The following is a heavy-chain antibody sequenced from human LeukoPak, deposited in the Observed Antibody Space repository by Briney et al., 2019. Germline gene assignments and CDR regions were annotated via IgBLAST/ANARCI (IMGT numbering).Heavy chain of an antibody. Sequence: GGSLRLSCVVSGFTFTNYWMQWVRHVPGKGLVWVARMNSDGTSIIHADSVKGRFTISRDNAENTLYLQMNSLRPEDTALYYCARSQSGVFDVWGQGTMVIVSS. J-gene: IGHJ3*01. CDR1: GFTFTNYW. D-gene: IGHD2-15*01. CDR2: MNSDGTSI. CDR3: ARSQSGVFDV. V-gene: IGHV3-74*01.